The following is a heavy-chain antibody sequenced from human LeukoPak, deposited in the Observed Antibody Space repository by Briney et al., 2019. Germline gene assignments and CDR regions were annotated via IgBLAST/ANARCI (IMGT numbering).Heavy chain of an antibody. V-gene: IGHV3-21*01. Sequence: GGSLRLSCAASGFPFSTYAMSWVRQAPGKGLEWVSSISSSSSYIYYADSVKGRFTISRDNAKNSPYLQMNSLRAEDTAVYYCARDLSEYYFDYWGQGTLVTVSS. CDR1: GFPFSTYA. CDR3: ARDLSEYYFDY. D-gene: IGHD3-3*01. CDR2: ISSSSSYI. J-gene: IGHJ4*02.